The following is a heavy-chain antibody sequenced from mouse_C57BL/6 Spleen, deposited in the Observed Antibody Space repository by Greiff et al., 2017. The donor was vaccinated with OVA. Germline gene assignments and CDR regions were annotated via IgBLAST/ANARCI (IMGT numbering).Heavy chain of an antibody. J-gene: IGHJ1*03. V-gene: IGHV1-80*01. CDR3: ARGILRRDWYFDV. CDR1: GYAFSSYW. Sequence: QVHVKQSGAELVKPGASVKISCKASGYAFSSYWMNWVKQRPGKGLEWIGQIYPGDGDTNYNGKFKGKATLTADKSSSTAYMQLSSLTSEDSAVYFCARGILRRDWYFDVWGTGTTVTVSS. D-gene: IGHD2-4*01. CDR2: IYPGDGDT.